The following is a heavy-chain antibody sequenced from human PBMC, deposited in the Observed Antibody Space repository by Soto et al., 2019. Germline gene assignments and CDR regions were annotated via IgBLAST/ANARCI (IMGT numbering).Heavy chain of an antibody. CDR2: MNPNSGNT. Sequence: QVQLVQSGAEVKKPGASVKVSCKASGYTFTSYDINWVRQATGQGLEWMGWMNPNSGNTGYAQKFQGRVTMTRNTSISTAYMELSSLRSEDTAVYYCALAKRWLMVYAHWFDPWGQGTLVTVSS. CDR1: GYTFTSYD. D-gene: IGHD2-8*01. CDR3: ALAKRWLMVYAHWFDP. V-gene: IGHV1-8*01. J-gene: IGHJ5*02.